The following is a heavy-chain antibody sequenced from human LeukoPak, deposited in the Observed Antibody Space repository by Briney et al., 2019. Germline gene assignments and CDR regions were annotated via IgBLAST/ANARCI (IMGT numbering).Heavy chain of an antibody. CDR2: IYYSGTT. CDR1: GGSISSSTYY. Sequence: SETLSLTCTVSGGSISSSTYYWAWVRQPPGKGLEWIASIYYSGTTYYNPSLKSRVTISVDTSKNQFSLKLSSVTAADTAVYYCARYEAVAGVFDYWGQGTLVTVSS. J-gene: IGHJ4*02. CDR3: ARYEAVAGVFDY. D-gene: IGHD6-19*01. V-gene: IGHV4-39*07.